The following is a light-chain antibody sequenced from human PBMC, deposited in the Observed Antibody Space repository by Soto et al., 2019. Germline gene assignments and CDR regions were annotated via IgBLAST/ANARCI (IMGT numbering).Light chain of an antibody. CDR2: GVS. CDR1: STDVGAYNY. V-gene: IGLV2-14*01. Sequence: QSALTQHASVPGSPGQSITISCTGTSTDVGAYNYVSWYQQHPGKAPKLVIYGVSNRPSGVSNRFSGSKSGNTASLTISGLQAEDEADYYCNSYTTSYTYIFGTGTKVTVL. CDR3: NSYTTSYTYI. J-gene: IGLJ1*01.